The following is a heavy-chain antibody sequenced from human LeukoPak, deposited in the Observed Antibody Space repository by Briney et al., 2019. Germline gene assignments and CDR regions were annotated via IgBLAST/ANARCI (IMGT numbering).Heavy chain of an antibody. CDR1: GFTFRTYS. D-gene: IGHD5-24*01. CDR3: AREFGHNRWYFDY. CDR2: VSADGRTQ. J-gene: IGHJ4*02. Sequence: PGGSLRLSCAASGFTFRTYSIHWVRQGPGKGLEWVTVVSADGRTQLYSDSVKGRFTISRDNSLNTLHLQMNSLRTEDTAVYYCAREFGHNRWYFDYWGQGAPVTVSS. V-gene: IGHV3-30*03.